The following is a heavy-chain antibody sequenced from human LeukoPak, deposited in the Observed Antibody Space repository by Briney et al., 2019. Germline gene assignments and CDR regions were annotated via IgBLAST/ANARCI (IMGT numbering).Heavy chain of an antibody. CDR3: ASSYYVWGSYRPTYYFDY. J-gene: IGHJ4*02. CDR1: GYTFTSYA. V-gene: IGHV1-3*01. CDR2: INAGNGNT. D-gene: IGHD3-16*02. Sequence: GASVKVSRKASGYTFTSYAMHWVRQAPGKRLEWMGWINAGNGNTKYAQKFQGRVTITRDTSASTAYMELSSLRSEDTAVYYCASSYYVWGSYRPTYYFDYWGQGTLVTVSS.